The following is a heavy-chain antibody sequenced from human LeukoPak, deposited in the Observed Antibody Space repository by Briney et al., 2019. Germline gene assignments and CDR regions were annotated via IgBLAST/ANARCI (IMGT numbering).Heavy chain of an antibody. CDR1: GFTFSSYA. CDR3: ARQRGHYYYYYMDV. Sequence: PGGSLRLSCAASGFTFSSYAMHWVRQAPGKGLEWVAVISYDGSNKYYADSVKGRFTISRDNSKNTLYLQMNSLRAEDTAVYYCARQRGHYYYYYMDVWGKGTTVTVSS. J-gene: IGHJ6*03. V-gene: IGHV3-30*04. CDR2: ISYDGSNK.